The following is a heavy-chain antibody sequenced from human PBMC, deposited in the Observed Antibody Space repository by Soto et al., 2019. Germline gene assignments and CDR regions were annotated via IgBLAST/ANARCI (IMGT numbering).Heavy chain of an antibody. CDR1: GFTFSSYS. Sequence: GGSLRLSWAASGFTFSSYSVNWVRQAPGKGRGWVSSISSSSSYIYYGDSVKGRFTISRDNATNSLYLQMNSRRAEDTAVYYCARAQEGSSWYQDYYSYYMDVWGKGTTVTVSS. CDR3: ARAQEGSSWYQDYYSYYMDV. V-gene: IGHV3-21*01. J-gene: IGHJ6*03. D-gene: IGHD6-13*01. CDR2: ISSSSSYI.